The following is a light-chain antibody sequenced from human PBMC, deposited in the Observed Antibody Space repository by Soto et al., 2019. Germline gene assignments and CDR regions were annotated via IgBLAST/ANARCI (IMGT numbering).Light chain of an antibody. CDR3: QQYGRPPQT. V-gene: IGKV3-20*01. CDR2: GAS. CDR1: QSVSSDY. J-gene: IGKJ1*01. Sequence: EIVLTQSPDTLSLSPGERATLSCRASQSVSSDYLVWYQQKPGQAPRLLIYGASRRATGIPDRFSGSGSGTDFTLTISRLEPEDFAVYSCQQYGRPPQTFGQGTKVDIK.